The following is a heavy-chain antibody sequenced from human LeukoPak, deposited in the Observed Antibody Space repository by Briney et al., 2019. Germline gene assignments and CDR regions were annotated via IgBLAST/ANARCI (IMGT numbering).Heavy chain of an antibody. D-gene: IGHD3-3*01. V-gene: IGHV1-69*13. CDR3: ARTVSYYDFWSGYDNWFDP. J-gene: IGHJ5*02. Sequence: SVKVSCKASGGTFSSYAISWVRQAPGQGLEWMGGIIPIFGTANYAQKFQGRVTITADESTSTAYMELSSLRSEGTAVYYCARTVSYYDFWSGYDNWFDPWGQGTLVTVSS. CDR2: IIPIFGTA. CDR1: GGTFSSYA.